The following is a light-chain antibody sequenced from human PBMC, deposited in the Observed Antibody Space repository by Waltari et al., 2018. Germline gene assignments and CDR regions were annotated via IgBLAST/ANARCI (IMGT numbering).Light chain of an antibody. CDR3: SLYMGSGIWV. CDR2: KGS. CDR1: SGSLSSTSY. J-gene: IGLJ3*02. V-gene: IGLV8-61*01. Sequence: QTVVTQEPSLSVSPGGTVTPTCALSSGSLSSTSYATWYQQTPGQAPRTLVYKGSSRSYGVPDRFSGSILGNKAALTITGAQADDESDYYCSLYMGSGIWVFGGGTKLTVL.